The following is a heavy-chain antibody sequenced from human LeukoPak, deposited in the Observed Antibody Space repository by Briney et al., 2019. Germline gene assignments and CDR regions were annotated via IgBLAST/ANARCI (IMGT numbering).Heavy chain of an antibody. Sequence: ASVKVSCKASGYTFTGYYMHWVRLAPGQGLEWMGWINPNSGGTNYAQKFQGRVTMTRDTSISTAYMELSRLRSDDTAVYYCARGLYGYGGELDYWGQGTLVTVSS. CDR3: ARGLYGYGGELDY. J-gene: IGHJ4*02. CDR2: INPNSGGT. D-gene: IGHD5-18*01. CDR1: GYTFTGYY. V-gene: IGHV1-2*02.